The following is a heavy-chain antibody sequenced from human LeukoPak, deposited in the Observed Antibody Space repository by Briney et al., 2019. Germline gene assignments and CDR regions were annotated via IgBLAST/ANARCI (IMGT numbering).Heavy chain of an antibody. CDR2: ISGSGDST. CDR3: ARGTTSEVTAGDY. V-gene: IGHV3-23*01. CDR1: GFTFNRYA. Sequence: GGSLRLSCAASGFTFNRYAVSWVRQAPGKGLEWVSGISGSGDSTYYAGSVKGRFTVSRDNSKNTLYMQMNSLRAEDTAVYYCARGTTSEVTAGDYWGRGTLVTVSS. D-gene: IGHD5-18*01. J-gene: IGHJ4*02.